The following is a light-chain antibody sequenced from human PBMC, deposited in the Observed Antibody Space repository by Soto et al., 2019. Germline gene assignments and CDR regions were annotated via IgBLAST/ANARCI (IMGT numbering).Light chain of an antibody. Sequence: IVLTQSPGTPSLSPGERATLSCRASQSVSNSYLAWYQRIPGQSPRLLIYGASRRATGIPDRFSGSGSGTDFTLTISRLVPEDFAVYYCQQYDSSPWTFGQGTKVEIK. CDR3: QQYDSSPWT. CDR2: GAS. J-gene: IGKJ1*01. V-gene: IGKV3-20*01. CDR1: QSVSNSY.